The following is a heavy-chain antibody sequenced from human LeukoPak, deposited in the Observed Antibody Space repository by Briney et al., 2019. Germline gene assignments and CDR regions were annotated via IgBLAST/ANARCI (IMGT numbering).Heavy chain of an antibody. Sequence: GGSLRLSCAASGFTFSSYWMSWVRQAPGKGLEWVANIRQDGSEKYYVDSVKGRFTISRDNAKNSLYLQMNSLRAEDTAVYYCARDDSRSTFDYWGQGTLVTVSS. D-gene: IGHD6-6*01. J-gene: IGHJ4*02. CDR1: GFTFSSYW. CDR2: IRQDGSEK. V-gene: IGHV3-7*01. CDR3: ARDDSRSTFDY.